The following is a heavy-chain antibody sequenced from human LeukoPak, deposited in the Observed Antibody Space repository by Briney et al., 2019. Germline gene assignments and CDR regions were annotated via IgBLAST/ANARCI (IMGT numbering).Heavy chain of an antibody. CDR1: GFTFSSYE. J-gene: IGHJ4*02. V-gene: IGHV3-48*03. D-gene: IGHD6-6*01. CDR3: ARDRAYSISSFGRSVDY. CDR2: ISRSGSSI. Sequence: GGSLRLSCAASGFTFSSYEMNWVRQAPGKGLEWVSYISRSGSSIYYTDSVKGRFTISRDNAKNSLYLQMNSLRAEDTAVYYCARDRAYSISSFGRSVDYWGQGTPVIVSS.